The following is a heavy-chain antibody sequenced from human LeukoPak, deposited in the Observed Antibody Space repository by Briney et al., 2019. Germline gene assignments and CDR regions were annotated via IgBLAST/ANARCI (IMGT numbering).Heavy chain of an antibody. J-gene: IGHJ4*02. D-gene: IGHD1-26*01. V-gene: IGHV1-69*05. CDR1: GATFSSYA. Sequence: GASVKVSCKASGATFSSYAISWVRQAPGQGLEWMGGIIPIFGTANYAQKFQGRVTITTDESTSTAYMELSSLRSEDTGVYYCARGGGGTFDYWGQGTLVTVSS. CDR3: ARGGGGTFDY. CDR2: IIPIFGTA.